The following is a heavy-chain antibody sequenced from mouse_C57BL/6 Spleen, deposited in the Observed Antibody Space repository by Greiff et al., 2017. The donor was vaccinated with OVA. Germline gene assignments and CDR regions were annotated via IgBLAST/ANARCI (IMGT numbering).Heavy chain of an antibody. CDR1: GYTFTSYW. V-gene: IGHV1-50*01. Sequence: QVQLQQPGAELVKPGASVKLSCKASGYTFTSYWMKWVKQRPGQGLEWIGEIDPSDSYTNYNQKFKGKATLTVDTSSSTAYMQLSSLTSEDSAVYYCARSYYGSSHWYFDVWGTGTTVTVSS. J-gene: IGHJ1*03. D-gene: IGHD1-1*01. CDR2: IDPSDSYT. CDR3: ARSYYGSSHWYFDV.